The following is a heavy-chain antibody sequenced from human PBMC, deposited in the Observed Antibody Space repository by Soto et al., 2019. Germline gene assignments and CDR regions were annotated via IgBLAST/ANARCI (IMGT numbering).Heavy chain of an antibody. Sequence: QVQLQESGPGLVRPSQTLSLTCTVSGASVNSDVYYWTWIRQHPEKGLEWIGYIYDSGSTYYNPSPESRVSISLDTPNNQFSLNLKSGTAADTAIYYCARAPHYEILAAIDYWGQGTLVTVSS. V-gene: IGHV4-31*03. J-gene: IGHJ4*02. CDR1: GASVNSDVYY. CDR3: ARAPHYEILAAIDY. CDR2: IYDSGST. D-gene: IGHD3-9*01.